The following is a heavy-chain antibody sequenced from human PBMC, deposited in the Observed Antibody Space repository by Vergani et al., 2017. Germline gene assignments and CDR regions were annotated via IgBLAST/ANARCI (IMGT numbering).Heavy chain of an antibody. Sequence: QVQLVQSGAEVKKPGSSVKVSCKASGGTFSSYAISWVRQAPGQGLEWMGGIIPIFGTANYAQKFQGRVTITADESTSTAYMELSSLRSEDTAVYYCARDRNYDILASPNYYFDYWGQGTLVTVSP. CDR3: ARDRNYDILASPNYYFDY. D-gene: IGHD3-9*01. J-gene: IGHJ4*02. CDR2: IIPIFGTA. V-gene: IGHV1-69*01. CDR1: GGTFSSYA.